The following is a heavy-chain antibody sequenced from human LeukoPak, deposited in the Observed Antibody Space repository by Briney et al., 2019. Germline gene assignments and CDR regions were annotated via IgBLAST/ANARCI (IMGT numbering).Heavy chain of an antibody. CDR2: TYYRSKWYN. V-gene: IGHV6-1*01. D-gene: IGHD3-22*01. J-gene: IGHJ4*02. CDR3: ARVKSTYYYDSSGYYYFDY. CDR1: GDSVSSNSAA. Sequence: SQTLSLTCAISGDSVSSNSAAWNWIRQSPSRGLEWLGRTYYRSKWYNDYAVSVKSRITINPDTSKNQFSLQLNSVTPEDTAVYYCARVKSTYYYDSSGYYYFDYWGQGTLVTVSS.